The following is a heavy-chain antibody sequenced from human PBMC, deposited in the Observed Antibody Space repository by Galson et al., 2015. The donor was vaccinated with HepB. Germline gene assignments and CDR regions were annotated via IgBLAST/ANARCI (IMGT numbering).Heavy chain of an antibody. CDR1: AYVFTNFG. V-gene: IGHV1-18*04. J-gene: IGHJ4*02. CDR2: ISTYNGNT. Sequence: SVKVSCKASAYVFTNFGISWVRQAPGQGLEWMGWISTYNGNTNYAQNFQGRVTMTTDTSTSTAYMVLRSLRSDDTAVYYCARARYSTSPPDYWGQGTLVTVSS. CDR3: ARARYSTSPPDY. D-gene: IGHD2-2*01.